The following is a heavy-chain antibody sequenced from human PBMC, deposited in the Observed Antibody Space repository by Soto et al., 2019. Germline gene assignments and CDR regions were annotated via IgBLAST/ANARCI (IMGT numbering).Heavy chain of an antibody. Sequence: QVQLVQFGAEVKKPGASVKVSCKASGYTFTSYGISWVRQAPGQGLEWMGWISAYNGNTNYAQKLQGRVTMTTDTSTSTAYMELRSLRSDDTAVYYCAREIPAYYDFWSGYKYYYYYGMDVWGQGTTVTVSS. D-gene: IGHD3-3*01. J-gene: IGHJ6*02. CDR1: GYTFTSYG. CDR2: ISAYNGNT. V-gene: IGHV1-18*01. CDR3: AREIPAYYDFWSGYKYYYYYGMDV.